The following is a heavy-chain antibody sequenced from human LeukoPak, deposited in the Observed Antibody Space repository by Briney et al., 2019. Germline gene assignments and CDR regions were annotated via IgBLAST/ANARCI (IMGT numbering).Heavy chain of an antibody. CDR2: ITGSGTTT. D-gene: IGHD6-19*01. CDR1: GFAFSNYG. J-gene: IGHJ6*03. V-gene: IGHV3-23*01. CDR3: ARVVVAVAGYYYYYMDV. Sequence: PGGSLRLSCTASGFAFSNYGINWVRRAPSKGLEWVSGITGSGTTTYYADSLKGRVTISRDNSKNKVYLQMNSLRAEDTAVYYCARVVVAVAGYYYYYMDVWGKGTTVTVSS.